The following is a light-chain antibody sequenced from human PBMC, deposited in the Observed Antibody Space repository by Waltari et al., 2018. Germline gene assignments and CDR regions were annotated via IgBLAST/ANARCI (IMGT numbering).Light chain of an antibody. J-gene: IGLJ3*02. CDR2: VNSDGSH. Sequence: QLVLTQSPSASASLGASVKLTCTLSSGNSTNITAWHQQQPEKGPRYLMKVNSDGSHSKGDEIPDRFSGSSSGPERYLTISSVQSEDEADYYCQTGGHGTWVFGGGTKLTVL. CDR1: SGNSTNI. V-gene: IGLV4-69*01. CDR3: QTGGHGTWV.